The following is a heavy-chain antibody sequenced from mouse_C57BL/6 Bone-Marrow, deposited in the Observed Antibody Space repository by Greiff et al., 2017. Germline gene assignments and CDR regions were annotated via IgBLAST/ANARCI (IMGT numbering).Heavy chain of an antibody. J-gene: IGHJ4*01. CDR2: INSDGGST. CDR3: AGHSNYVGSYAMDY. Sequence: EVQGVESGGGLVQPGESLKLSCESNEYEFPSPDMSWVRKTPEKRLELVAAINSDGGSTYYPDTMERRFIISRDNTKKTLYLQMSSLRSEDTALYYCAGHSNYVGSYAMDYWGQGTSVTVSS. D-gene: IGHD2-5*01. V-gene: IGHV5-2*01. CDR1: EYEFPSPD.